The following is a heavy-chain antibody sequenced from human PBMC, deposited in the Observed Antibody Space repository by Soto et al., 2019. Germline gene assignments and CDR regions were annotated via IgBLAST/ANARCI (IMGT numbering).Heavy chain of an antibody. CDR3: TRDDAHCKGVRCYGVPLDV. V-gene: IGHV3-66*01. D-gene: IGHD2-15*01. Sequence: ESGGDLVQPGGSLRLSCAASGFSVNSKYMSWVRQAPGKGLEWVSLIQSGGSTYYAGSVKGRFTISRDFSENTLFLQMNSLRVEDTAVYYCTRDDAHCKGVRCYGVPLDVWAKGPRSPSPQ. CDR2: IQSGGST. J-gene: IGHJ6*04. CDR1: GFSVNSKY.